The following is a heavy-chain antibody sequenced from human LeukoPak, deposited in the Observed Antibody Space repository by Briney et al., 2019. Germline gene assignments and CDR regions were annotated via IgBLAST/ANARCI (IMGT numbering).Heavy chain of an antibody. V-gene: IGHV4-38-2*01. J-gene: IGHJ4*02. Sequence: SETLSLTCAVSGYSISSGYYSGWIRQPPGKGLEWIGSIYHSGSTYYNPSLRSRVTISVDTSKNQFSLKLSSVTAADTAVYYCARIIGYDELGVDWGQGTLVTVSS. CDR2: IYHSGST. D-gene: IGHD7-27*01. CDR3: ARIIGYDELGVD. CDR1: GYSISSGYY.